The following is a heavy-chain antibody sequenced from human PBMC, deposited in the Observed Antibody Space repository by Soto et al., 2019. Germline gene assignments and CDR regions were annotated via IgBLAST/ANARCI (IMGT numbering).Heavy chain of an antibody. V-gene: IGHV4-4*07. CDR3: ARGDSFDSSGYYATMGYYYGMDV. Sequence: SETLSLTCTVSGGSISSCYWSWIRQPAGKGLEWIGRIYTSGSTNYNPSLKSRVTMSVDTSKNQFSLKLSSVTAADTAVYYCARGDSFDSSGYYATMGYYYGMDVWGQGTTVTVSS. CDR2: IYTSGST. D-gene: IGHD3-22*01. J-gene: IGHJ6*02. CDR1: GGSISSCY.